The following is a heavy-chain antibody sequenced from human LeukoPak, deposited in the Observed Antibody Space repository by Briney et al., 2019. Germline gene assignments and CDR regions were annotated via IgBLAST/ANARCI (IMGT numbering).Heavy chain of an antibody. J-gene: IGHJ4*02. D-gene: IGHD2-15*01. Sequence: SETLSLTCTVSGGPISSYYWSWIRQPAGEGLEWIGRIYTSGSTNYNPSLKSRVTMSVDTSKNQFSLKLSSVTAADTAVYYCATEKRGYCSGGSCYGGPPPFDYWGQGTLVTVSS. CDR2: IYTSGST. CDR1: GGPISSYY. CDR3: ATEKRGYCSGGSCYGGPPPFDY. V-gene: IGHV4-4*07.